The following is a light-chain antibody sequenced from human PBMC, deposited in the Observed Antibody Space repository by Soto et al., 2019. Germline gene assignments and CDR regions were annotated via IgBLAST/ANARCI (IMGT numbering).Light chain of an antibody. CDR2: GAS. CDR1: ESVFGD. V-gene: IGKV3-15*01. J-gene: IGKJ1*01. Sequence: EIVMRQSPATLSVSPGERATLSCRASESVFGDLAWYQQKPGQAPRLLIYGASTRAADIPSRFSGSVSGTEFTLTISSLQSEDFAVYYCQQYNDWPRTFGQGTRWIS. CDR3: QQYNDWPRT.